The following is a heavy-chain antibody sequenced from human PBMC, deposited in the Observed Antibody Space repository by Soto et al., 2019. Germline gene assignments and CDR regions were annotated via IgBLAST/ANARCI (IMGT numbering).Heavy chain of an antibody. J-gene: IGHJ4*02. CDR2: IYYSGST. D-gene: IGHD3-10*01. Sequence: QVQLQESGPGLVKPSQTLSLTCTVSGGSISSGGYCWSWIRQHPGKGLEGIGYIYYSGSTYYNPSLKSRLTISVDTSKNQFSLKLSSVTAADTAVYYCAKSGGYSFDYWGQGTLVTVSS. CDR3: AKSGGYSFDY. CDR1: GGSISSGGYC. V-gene: IGHV4-31*03.